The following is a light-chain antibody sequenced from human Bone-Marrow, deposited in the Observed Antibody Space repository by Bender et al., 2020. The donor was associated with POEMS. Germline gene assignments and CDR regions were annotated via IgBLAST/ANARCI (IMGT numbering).Light chain of an antibody. CDR2: EVT. V-gene: IGLV2-14*01. CDR3: TSYTSGKNLV. CDR1: SSDVGAYDY. Sequence: QSALTQPASVSGSPGQSITISCTGTSSDVGAYDYVSWYQHHPGKAPKLLIYEVTNRPSGVSNRFSGSKSGYTASLTISGLQAEDEGDYYCTSYTSGKNLVFGGGTKVDVL. J-gene: IGLJ2*01.